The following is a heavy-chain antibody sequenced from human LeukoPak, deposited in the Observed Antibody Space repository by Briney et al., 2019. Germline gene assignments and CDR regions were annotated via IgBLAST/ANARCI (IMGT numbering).Heavy chain of an antibody. CDR3: APTAVCGGY. V-gene: IGHV3-23*01. D-gene: IGHD2-21*01. J-gene: IGHJ4*01. CDR1: GFTFRNHA. CDR2: IGDSDIST. Sequence: GGSLRLSCGTSGFTFRNHAMSWVRQAPGKGLEWVSAIGDSDISTFYADSVKGRFTISRDNSKNTLYLQMNSLRVEDTAVYYCAPTAVCGGYWGHGTLVTVSS.